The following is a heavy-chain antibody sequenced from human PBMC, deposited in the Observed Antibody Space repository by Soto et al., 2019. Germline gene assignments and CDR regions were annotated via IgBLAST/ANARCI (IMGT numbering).Heavy chain of an antibody. CDR2: IYYSGST. J-gene: IGHJ5*02. CDR3: ARLAPLAARPYNDHNWFDP. CDR1: GGSISSSSYY. V-gene: IGHV4-39*01. D-gene: IGHD6-6*01. Sequence: SETLSLTCTVSGGSISSSSYYWGWIRQPPGKGLEWIGSIYYSGSTYYNPSLKSRVTISVDTSKNQFSLKLSSVTAADTAVYYCARLAPLAARPYNDHNWFDPWGQGTLVTVSS.